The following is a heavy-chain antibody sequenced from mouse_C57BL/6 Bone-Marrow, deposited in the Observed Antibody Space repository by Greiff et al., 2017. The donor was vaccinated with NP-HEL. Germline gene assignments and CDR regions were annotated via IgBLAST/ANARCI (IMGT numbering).Heavy chain of an antibody. CDR1: GYTFTSYW. CDR2: INPSSGST. V-gene: IGHV1-7*01. D-gene: IGHD2-10*02. J-gene: IGHJ2*01. CDR3: ARTVSGY. Sequence: QVQLQQSGAELAKPGASVKLSCKASGYTFTSYWMHWVQQRPGPGLAWIGYINPSSGSTKYNQKFKDKATLTADKSSSTAYMQLSSLTYEDSAVYYCARTVSGYWGQGTTLTVSS.